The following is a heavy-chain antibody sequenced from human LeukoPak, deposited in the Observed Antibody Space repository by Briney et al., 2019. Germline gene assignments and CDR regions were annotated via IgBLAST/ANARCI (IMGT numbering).Heavy chain of an antibody. CDR3: ARRPWGGFDI. D-gene: IGHD3-16*01. V-gene: IGHV4-59*01. J-gene: IGHJ3*02. Sequence: PSETLSLTYTVSGGSINSYYWSWIRRPPGKGLEWIAYIHYSGTTNNYNPSLKSRVTISVDTSKNQFSLMLTSVTAADTAVYYCARRPWGGFDIWGQGTMVIVSS. CDR1: GGSINSYY. CDR2: IHYSGTT.